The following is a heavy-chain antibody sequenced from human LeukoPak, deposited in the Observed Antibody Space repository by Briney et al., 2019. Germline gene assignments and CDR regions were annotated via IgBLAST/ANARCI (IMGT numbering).Heavy chain of an antibody. D-gene: IGHD6-6*01. CDR2: IYYSGST. V-gene: IGHV4-59*01. CDR1: GGSISSYY. Sequence: PSETLSLTCTVSGGSISSYYWSWIRQPPGKGLEWIGYIYYSGSTNYNPSLESRVTISVDTSKHQFSLKLSSVTAADTAVYYCARETGSSIAARDAFDIWGQGTMVTVSS. J-gene: IGHJ3*02. CDR3: ARETGSSIAARDAFDI.